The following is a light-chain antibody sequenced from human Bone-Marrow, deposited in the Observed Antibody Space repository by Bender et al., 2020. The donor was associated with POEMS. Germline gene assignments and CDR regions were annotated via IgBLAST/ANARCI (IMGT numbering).Light chain of an antibody. J-gene: IGLJ2*01. CDR1: ASNRGTTP. CDR2: ENN. CDR3: GTWDNSLRTGV. Sequence: QSVLTQPPSASATPGQRVTISCSRSASNRGTTPINWYQQLPGAAPKLLIHENNKRLSGISDRFSGSQSGTSATLDITRLQPGDEADYYCGTWDNSLRTGVFGGGTRLTVL. V-gene: IGLV1-51*02.